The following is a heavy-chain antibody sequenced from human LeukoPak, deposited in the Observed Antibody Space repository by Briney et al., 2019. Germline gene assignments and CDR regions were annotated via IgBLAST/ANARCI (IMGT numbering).Heavy chain of an antibody. D-gene: IGHD2-2*01. J-gene: IGHJ6*03. Sequence: SETLSLTCTVSGGSISSYYWSWIRQPPGKGLEWIGYIYYSGSTNYNPSLKSRVTMSVDTSKNQFSLKLSSVTAADTAVYYCARDLIVVVPAASYYMDVWGKGTTVTVSS. CDR1: GGSISSYY. V-gene: IGHV4-59*12. CDR2: IYYSGST. CDR3: ARDLIVVVPAASYYMDV.